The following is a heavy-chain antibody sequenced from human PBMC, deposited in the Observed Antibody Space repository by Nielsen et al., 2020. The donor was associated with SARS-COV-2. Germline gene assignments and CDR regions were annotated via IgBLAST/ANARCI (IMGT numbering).Heavy chain of an antibody. Sequence: ASVKVSCKASGYTFTSYGISWVRQAPGQGLEWMGWISAYNGNTNYAQKLQGRVTMTTDTSTSTAYMELRSLRSDDTAVYYCARESVVGSFGVVITYGMDVWGQGTTVTVSS. V-gene: IGHV1-18*04. CDR2: ISAYNGNT. CDR3: ARESVVGSFGVVITYGMDV. J-gene: IGHJ6*02. D-gene: IGHD3-3*01. CDR1: GYTFTSYG.